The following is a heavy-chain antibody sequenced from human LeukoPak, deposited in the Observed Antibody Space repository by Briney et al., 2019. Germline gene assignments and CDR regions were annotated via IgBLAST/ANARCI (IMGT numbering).Heavy chain of an antibody. Sequence: GASVKVSCKASGGTFSSYAISWVRQAPGQGLEWMGGIIPIFGTANYAQKFQGRVTITADESTSTAYMELSSLRSEDTAVYYCARAFGVATTYYYYYYGMDVWGQGTTVTVSS. J-gene: IGHJ6*02. D-gene: IGHD3-3*01. CDR1: GGTFSSYA. CDR2: IIPIFGTA. V-gene: IGHV1-69*13. CDR3: ARAFGVATTYYYYYYGMDV.